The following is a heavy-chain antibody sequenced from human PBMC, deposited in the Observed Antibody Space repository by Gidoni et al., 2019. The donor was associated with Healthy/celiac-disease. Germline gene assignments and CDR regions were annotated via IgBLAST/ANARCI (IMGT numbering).Heavy chain of an antibody. D-gene: IGHD3-22*01. V-gene: IGHV3-66*01. J-gene: IGHJ3*02. CDR3: ARDSNYYDSSGYPSDAFDI. CDR2: IYSGGST. CDR1: GFTVSSNY. Sequence: EVQLVESGGGLVQPGGSLRLSCAASGFTVSSNYMSWVRQAPGKGLEWVSVIYSGGSTYYADSVKGRFTISRDNSKNTLYLQMNSLRAEDTAVYYCARDSNYYDSSGYPSDAFDIWGQGTMVTVSS.